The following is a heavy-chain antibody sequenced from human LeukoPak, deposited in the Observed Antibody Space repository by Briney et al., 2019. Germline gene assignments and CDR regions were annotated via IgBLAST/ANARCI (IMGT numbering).Heavy chain of an antibody. V-gene: IGHV3-23*01. Sequence: GGSLRLSCAASGFTFSSYAMSWVRQAPGRGLEWVSTISGSGGSTYYADSVKGRFTISRDNAKNSLYLQMNSLRAEDTAVYYCAADSSGSYYFDYWGQGTLVTVSS. CDR1: GFTFSSYA. CDR3: AADSSGSYYFDY. CDR2: ISGSGGST. J-gene: IGHJ4*02. D-gene: IGHD6-19*01.